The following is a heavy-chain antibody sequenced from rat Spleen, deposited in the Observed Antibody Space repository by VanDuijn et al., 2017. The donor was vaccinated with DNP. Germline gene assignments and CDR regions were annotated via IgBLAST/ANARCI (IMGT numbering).Heavy chain of an antibody. CDR3: STLNYYASLSGYFDY. J-gene: IGHJ2*01. D-gene: IGHD1-2*01. Sequence: EVQLVESGGGLVQPGRSMKLSCAASGFTFSDYGMAWVFQAPTKGLEWVASISPDGKRTYYRDSVKGRFTISRDNAKSALHLQMDSLRTEDSAIYYCSTLNYYASLSGYFDYWGQGVMVTVSS. CDR1: GFTFSDYG. V-gene: IGHV5-25*01. CDR2: ISPDGKRT.